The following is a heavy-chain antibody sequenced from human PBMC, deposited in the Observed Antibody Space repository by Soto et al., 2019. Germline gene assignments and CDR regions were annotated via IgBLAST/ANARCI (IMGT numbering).Heavy chain of an antibody. CDR2: MNPNTGNT. D-gene: IGHD3-10*01. CDR1: GYTFTSYD. J-gene: IGHJ6*03. V-gene: IGHV1-8*01. CDR3: ARGLLWFGGSSLYYSMDV. Sequence: QVQLVQSGAEVKKPGASVKVSCKASGYTFTSYDINWVRQATGQGLEWMGWMNPNTGNTVYAQKFQGRVNMTKNTSISTAYMELSRLRSEDTAVYFCARGLLWFGGSSLYYSMDVWGKGTTVTVSS.